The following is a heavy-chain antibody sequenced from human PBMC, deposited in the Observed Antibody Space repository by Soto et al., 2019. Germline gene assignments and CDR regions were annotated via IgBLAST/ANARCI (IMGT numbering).Heavy chain of an antibody. V-gene: IGHV4-59*01. CDR3: ASGGNWLDP. J-gene: IGHJ5*02. Sequence: SETLSLTCNVSGGSISNYYWTWVRQSPEKGLEWIGYMYYNGNINYNPSLKSRVTISIDTSKNQFSLTLKSVTAADTAVYYCASGGNWLDPWGQGVLVTVSS. CDR2: MYYNGNI. D-gene: IGHD3-16*01. CDR1: GGSISNYY.